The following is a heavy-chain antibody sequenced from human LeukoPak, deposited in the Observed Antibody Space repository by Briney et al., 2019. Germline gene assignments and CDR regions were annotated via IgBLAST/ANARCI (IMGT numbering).Heavy chain of an antibody. V-gene: IGHV4-34*01. D-gene: IGHD6-19*01. J-gene: IGHJ4*02. CDR3: ARGRTEDSSGCLDGY. CDR1: GGSFSGYY. CDR2: INHSGST. Sequence: PPESLSPTCAVDGGSFSGYYWSWIRPPPGKGLEWIGEINHSGSTNYNPSLKSRVTISVDTSKNQLSLKLSSVTAADKAVYYCARGRTEDSSGCLDGYWGQGTLVTVSS.